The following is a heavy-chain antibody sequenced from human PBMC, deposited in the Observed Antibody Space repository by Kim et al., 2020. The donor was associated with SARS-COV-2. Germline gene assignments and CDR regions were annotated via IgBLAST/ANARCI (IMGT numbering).Heavy chain of an antibody. V-gene: IGHV3-21*01. CDR1: GFTFSSYS. CDR2: ISSSSSYI. Sequence: GGSLRLSCAASGFTFSSYSMNWVRQAPGKGLEWVSSISSSSSYIYYADSVKGRFTISRDNAKNSLYLQMNSLRAEDTAVYYCARDRIAAAPKYYYYGMDVWGQGTTVTVSS. CDR3: ARDRIAAAPKYYYYGMDV. J-gene: IGHJ6*02. D-gene: IGHD6-13*01.